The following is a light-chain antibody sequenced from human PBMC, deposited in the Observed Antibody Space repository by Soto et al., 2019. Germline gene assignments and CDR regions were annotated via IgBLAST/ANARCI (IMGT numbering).Light chain of an antibody. CDR3: SSYTSISTYV. J-gene: IGLJ1*01. V-gene: IGLV2-14*01. Sequence: QSALTQPASVSGSPGQSIALSCTGTSSDIGSYNYVSWYQQHPGKAPKLMIYDVNNRPSGVSNRFSGSKSGNTASLTISGLQAEDEADYFCSSYTSISTYVFGTGTKLPS. CDR1: SSDIGSYNY. CDR2: DVN.